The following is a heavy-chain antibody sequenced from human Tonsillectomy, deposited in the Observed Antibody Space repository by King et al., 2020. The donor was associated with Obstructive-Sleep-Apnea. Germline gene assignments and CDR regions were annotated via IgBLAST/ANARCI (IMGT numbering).Heavy chain of an antibody. J-gene: IGHJ5*02. CDR2: INPSGGST. Sequence: VQLVESGAEVKKPGASVKVSCKASGYTFTSYYMHWVRQAPGQGLEWMGIINPSGGSTSYAQKFQGRVTMTRDTSTRTVYMELSSLRSEDTAVYYCARDISSRMVRGVINFGWFDPWGQGTLVTVSS. CDR3: ARDISSRMVRGVINFGWFDP. V-gene: IGHV1-46*03. D-gene: IGHD3-10*01. CDR1: GYTFTSYY.